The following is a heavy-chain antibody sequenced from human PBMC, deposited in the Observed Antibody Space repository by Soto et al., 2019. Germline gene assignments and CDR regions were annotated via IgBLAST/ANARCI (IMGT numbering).Heavy chain of an antibody. CDR3: ARGRYCLTGRCFPNWFDS. Sequence: LSLTCSVSGDSISTVDYFWAWIRQPPGQALEYIGYIYKSTTTYYNPSFEGRVAISLDTSKSQFSLTVTSVTAADTAVYFCARGRYCLTGRCFPNWFDSWGQGTLVTVSS. D-gene: IGHD2-15*01. J-gene: IGHJ5*01. V-gene: IGHV4-30-4*01. CDR1: GDSISTVDYF. CDR2: IYKSTTT.